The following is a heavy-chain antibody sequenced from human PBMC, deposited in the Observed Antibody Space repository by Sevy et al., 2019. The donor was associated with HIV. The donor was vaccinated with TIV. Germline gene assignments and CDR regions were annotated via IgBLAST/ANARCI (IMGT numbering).Heavy chain of an antibody. CDR2: FDPGDGDAET. V-gene: IGHV1-24*01. D-gene: IGHD3-9*01. Sequence: ASVKVSCKVSGYTLTEFSIHWVRQAPGKGLEWMGCFDPGDGDAETPYAQKFRDRLTMTADTSTDTVYMELSSLRSEDTAVYYCATDTTGYHSTLDYWGQGTLVTVSS. J-gene: IGHJ4*02. CDR1: GYTLTEFS. CDR3: ATDTTGYHSTLDY.